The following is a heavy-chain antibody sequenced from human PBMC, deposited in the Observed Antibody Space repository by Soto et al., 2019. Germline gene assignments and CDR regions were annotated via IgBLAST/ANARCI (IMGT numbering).Heavy chain of an antibody. CDR3: AREAGYCSSTSCYKVYYYGMDV. CDR1: GFTFSSYS. D-gene: IGHD2-2*02. J-gene: IGHJ6*02. Sequence: GGSLRLSCAASGFTFSSYSMNWVRQAPGKGLEWVSSISSSSSYIYYADSVKGRFTISRDNAKNSLYLQMNSLRAEDTAVYYCAREAGYCSSTSCYKVYYYGMDVWGQGTTVTVSS. V-gene: IGHV3-21*01. CDR2: ISSSSSYI.